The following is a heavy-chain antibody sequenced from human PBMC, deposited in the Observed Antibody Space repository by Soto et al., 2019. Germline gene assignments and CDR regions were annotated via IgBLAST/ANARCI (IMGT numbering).Heavy chain of an antibody. CDR2: INHSGSS. CDR3: ARMAGPWYFDL. J-gene: IGHJ2*01. CDR1: GGSFSGFS. Sequence: QVQLQQWGAGLLKPSETLSLTCAVHGGSFSGFSWTWIRQPPGKGLEWIGEINHSGSSNYNPPLKSRVTMSLDTSRNQFSLSLNSVTAADTAVYYCARMAGPWYFDLWGRGTLVTVSS. V-gene: IGHV4-34*01.